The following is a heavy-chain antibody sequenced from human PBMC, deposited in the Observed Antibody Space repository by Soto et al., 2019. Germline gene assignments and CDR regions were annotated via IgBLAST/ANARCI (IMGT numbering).Heavy chain of an antibody. CDR2: ISSSSSYI. CDR3: ARRPYCGGDCYSSGFDY. V-gene: IGHV3-21*01. D-gene: IGHD2-21*02. J-gene: IGHJ4*02. Sequence: EVQLVESGGGLVKPGGSLRLSCAASGFTFSSYSMNWVRQAPGKGLEWVSSISSSSSYIYYADSVKGRFTISRDNAKNSLYLQMNSLRAEDTAVYYCARRPYCGGDCYSSGFDYWGQGTLVTVSS. CDR1: GFTFSSYS.